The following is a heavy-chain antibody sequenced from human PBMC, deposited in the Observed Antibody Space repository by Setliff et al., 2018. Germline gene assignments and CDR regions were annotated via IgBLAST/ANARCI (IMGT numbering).Heavy chain of an antibody. V-gene: IGHV4-39*07. J-gene: IGHJ4*02. CDR3: ARGGGYYLDL. CDR1: GFTFSSYA. CDR2: IYYSGST. Sequence: GSLRLSCAASGFTFSSYAMSWVRQAPGKGLEWIGSIYYSGSTYYNPSLKSRVTISVDTSKNQFSLNLNSVTAADTAVYYCARGGGYYLDLWGQGMLVTVSS. D-gene: IGHD3-10*01.